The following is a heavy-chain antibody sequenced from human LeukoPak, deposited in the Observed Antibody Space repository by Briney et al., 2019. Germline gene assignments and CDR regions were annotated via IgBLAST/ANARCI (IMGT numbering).Heavy chain of an antibody. Sequence: GESLRLSCAASGFTFSSYAMSWVRQAPGKGLEWVSAISGSGGSTYYADSVKGRFTISRDNSKNTLYLQMNSLRAEDTAVYYCAKDYSRPTQENYYGSGSPFDYWGQGTLVTVSS. J-gene: IGHJ4*02. D-gene: IGHD3-10*01. CDR1: GFTFSSYA. CDR3: AKDYSRPTQENYYGSGSPFDY. V-gene: IGHV3-23*01. CDR2: ISGSGGST.